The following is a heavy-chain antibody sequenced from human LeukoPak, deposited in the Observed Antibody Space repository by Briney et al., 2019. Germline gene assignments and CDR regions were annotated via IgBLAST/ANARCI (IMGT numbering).Heavy chain of an antibody. CDR1: GGSINSSSYY. D-gene: IGHD3-22*01. Sequence: SETLSLTCTVSGGSINSSSYYWGWIRQPPGKGLEWIVSIYYSGSTNYIPSLKSRVTISVDTSKNQFSLKLSSVTAADTAVYYCARDTGSGYYPYWYFDLWGRGTLVTVSS. CDR3: ARDTGSGYYPYWYFDL. J-gene: IGHJ2*01. CDR2: IYYSGST. V-gene: IGHV4-39*07.